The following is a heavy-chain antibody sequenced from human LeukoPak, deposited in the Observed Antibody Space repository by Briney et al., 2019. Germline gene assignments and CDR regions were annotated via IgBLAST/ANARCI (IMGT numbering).Heavy chain of an antibody. CDR3: AKDIRATSVAGTSGFDL. CDR2: ISSSSSYI. V-gene: IGHV3-21*01. J-gene: IGHJ4*02. Sequence: PGGSLRLSCEASGFTFSSYSMNWVRQAPGKGLEWVSSISSSSSYIYYADSVKGRFTISRHNAKNSLYLQMNSLRAEDTAVYYCAKDIRATSVAGTSGFDLWGQGTLVTVSS. CDR1: GFTFSSYS. D-gene: IGHD6-19*01.